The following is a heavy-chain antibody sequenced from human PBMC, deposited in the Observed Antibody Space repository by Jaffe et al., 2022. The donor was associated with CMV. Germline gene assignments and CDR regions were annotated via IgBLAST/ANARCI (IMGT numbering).Heavy chain of an antibody. CDR2: ISWNSGSI. CDR3: AKTIRRWLQSGGLFDY. D-gene: IGHD5-12*01. CDR1: GFTFDDYA. V-gene: IGHV3-9*01. J-gene: IGHJ4*02. Sequence: EVQLVESGGGLVQPGRSLRLSCAASGFTFDDYAMHWVRQAPGKGLEWVSGISWNSGSIGYADSVKGRFTISRDNAKNSLYLQMNSLRAEDTALYYCAKTIRRWLQSGGLFDYWGQGTLVTVSS.